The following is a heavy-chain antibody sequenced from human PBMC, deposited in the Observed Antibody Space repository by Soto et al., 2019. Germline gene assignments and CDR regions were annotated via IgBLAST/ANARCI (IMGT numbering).Heavy chain of an antibody. V-gene: IGHV1-3*01. CDR3: AGTHERAGLGT. Sequence: ASVKVSCKASENTFSTYLVHWVRQVHGQGLEWMGWHNGYNGQTEYSQKFQGRVTITRDTSAKTAYLELRSLTSEDTAVYYCAGTHERAGLGTWGQGTLVTVSS. CDR1: ENTFSTYL. J-gene: IGHJ5*02. CDR2: HNGYNGQT.